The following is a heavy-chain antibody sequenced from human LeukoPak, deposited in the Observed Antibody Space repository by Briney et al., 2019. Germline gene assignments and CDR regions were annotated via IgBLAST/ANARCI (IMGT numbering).Heavy chain of an antibody. V-gene: IGHV4-30-2*01. CDR2: IYQSGST. D-gene: IGHD4-17*01. Sequence: TSSETLSLTCTVSGGSISSGGYSWSWIRQPPGKGLEWIGYIYQSGSTYYNPSLKSRVTISVDRSKNQFSLKLSSVTAADTAVYYCASLLNDYGDYVDDYWGQGTLVTVSS. J-gene: IGHJ4*02. CDR3: ASLLNDYGDYVDDY. CDR1: GGSISSGGYS.